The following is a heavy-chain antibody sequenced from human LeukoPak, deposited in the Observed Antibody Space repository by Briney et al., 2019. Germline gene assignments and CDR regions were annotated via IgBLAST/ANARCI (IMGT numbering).Heavy chain of an antibody. D-gene: IGHD6-19*01. J-gene: IGHJ3*02. CDR2: INPNSGGT. CDR3: ARDRAVLRAFDI. V-gene: IGHV1-2*06. Sequence: ASVKVSCKASGYTFTGYYMHWVRQAPGQGLEWMGRINPNSGGTNYAQKFQGRVTMTRDTSISTAYMELSRLRSDDTAVYYCARDRAVLRAFDIWGQGTMVTVSS. CDR1: GYTFTGYY.